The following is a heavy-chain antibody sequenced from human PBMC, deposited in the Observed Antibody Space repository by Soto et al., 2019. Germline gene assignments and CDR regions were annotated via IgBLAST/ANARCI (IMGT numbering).Heavy chain of an antibody. J-gene: IGHJ4*02. CDR1: GFTFRSHR. CDR2: IDTDGGGT. V-gene: IGHV3-74*01. CDR3: ATVFPV. D-gene: IGHD2-8*01. Sequence: EVQLVESGGGLVQPGGSLRVSCAASGFTFRSHRIHWVRQAPGKGLEWVSRIDTDGGGTSYADYVKGRFTISTYNAENTVYLQMNGLSVEATALYYCATVFPVWGQGTLVTVSS.